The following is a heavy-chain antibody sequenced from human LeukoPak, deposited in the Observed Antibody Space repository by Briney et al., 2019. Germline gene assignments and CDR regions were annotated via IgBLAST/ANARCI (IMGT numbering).Heavy chain of an antibody. D-gene: IGHD3-22*01. CDR1: GFTFSSYE. V-gene: IGHV3-48*03. J-gene: IGHJ4*02. CDR2: ISSSGSTI. Sequence: PGGSLRLSCAASGFTFSSYEMNWVRQAPGKGLEWVSYISSSGSTIYYADSVKGRFTISRDNAKNSLYLQMNGLRAEDTAVYYCARDPGDSSGYVFDYWGQGTLVTVSS. CDR3: ARDPGDSSGYVFDY.